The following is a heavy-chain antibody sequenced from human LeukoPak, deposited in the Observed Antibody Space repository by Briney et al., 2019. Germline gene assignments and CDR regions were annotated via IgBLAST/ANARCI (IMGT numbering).Heavy chain of an antibody. CDR1: GFTFSSYA. Sequence: PGGSLRLSCAASGFTFSSYAMGWVRQAPGKGLEWVSAISGSGGSTYYADSVKGRFTISRDNSKNTLYLQMNSLRAEDTAVYYCAKSPVLWVVPYVYYFDYWGQGTLVTVSS. V-gene: IGHV3-23*01. J-gene: IGHJ4*02. CDR3: AKSPVLWVVPYVYYFDY. CDR2: ISGSGGST. D-gene: IGHD3-16*01.